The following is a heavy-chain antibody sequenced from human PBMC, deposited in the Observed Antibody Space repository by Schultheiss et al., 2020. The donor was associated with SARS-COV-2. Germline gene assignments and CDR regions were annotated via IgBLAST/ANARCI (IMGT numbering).Heavy chain of an antibody. Sequence: GGSLRLSCAASGFTFRYYGMHWVRQAPGKGLDWVAVISYDGSKEYYADSVKGRFTISRDNSKNTLYLQMSSLRGDDTAVYYCAKDLSGWYSSSSLYGMDVWGQGTTVTVSS. D-gene: IGHD6-6*01. J-gene: IGHJ6*02. V-gene: IGHV3-30*18. CDR2: ISYDGSKE. CDR1: GFTFRYYG. CDR3: AKDLSGWYSSSSLYGMDV.